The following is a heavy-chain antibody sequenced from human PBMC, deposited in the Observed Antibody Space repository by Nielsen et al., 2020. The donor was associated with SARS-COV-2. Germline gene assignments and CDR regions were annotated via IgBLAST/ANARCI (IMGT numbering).Heavy chain of an antibody. CDR3: ATSGAYFDY. Sequence: LKISCAASGFTFDDYAMHWVRQAPGKGLEWVSGISWNSGSIGYADSVKGRFTISRDNAKNSLYLQMNSLRAEDTALYYCATSGAYFDYWGQGTLVTVSS. CDR1: GFTFDDYA. J-gene: IGHJ4*02. V-gene: IGHV3-9*01. CDR2: ISWNSGSI.